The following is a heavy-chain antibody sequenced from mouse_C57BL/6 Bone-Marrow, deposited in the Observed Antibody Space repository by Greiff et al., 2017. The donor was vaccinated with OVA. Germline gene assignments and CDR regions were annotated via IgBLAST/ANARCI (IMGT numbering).Heavy chain of an antibody. V-gene: IGHV1-62-2*01. CDR1: GYTFTEYT. D-gene: IGHD1-1*01. Sequence: QVQLQQSGAELVKPGASVKLSCKASGYTFTEYTIHWVKQRSGQGLEWIGWFYPGSGSIRYNEKFKDKATLTADKSSSTVYMELSRLTSEDSAVYFCARHEMGTVVGGGYFDYWGQGTTLTVSS. CDR3: ARHEMGTVVGGGYFDY. CDR2: FYPGSGSI. J-gene: IGHJ2*01.